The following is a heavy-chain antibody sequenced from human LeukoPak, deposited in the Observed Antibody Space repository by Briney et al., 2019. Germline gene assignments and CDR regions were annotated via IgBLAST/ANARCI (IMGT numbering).Heavy chain of an antibody. CDR1: GFTFSSYS. CDR3: ARGEYSSSRLIDY. J-gene: IGHJ4*02. Sequence: GGSLRLSCAASGFTFSSYSMNWVRQAPGKGLGWVSYISSSSSTIYYADSVKGRFTISRDNAKNSLYLQMNSLRAEDTAVYYCARGEYSSSRLIDYWGQGTLVTVSS. V-gene: IGHV3-48*04. D-gene: IGHD6-13*01. CDR2: ISSSSSTI.